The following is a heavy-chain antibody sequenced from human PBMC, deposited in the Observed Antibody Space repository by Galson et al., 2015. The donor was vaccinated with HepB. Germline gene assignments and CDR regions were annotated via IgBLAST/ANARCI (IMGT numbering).Heavy chain of an antibody. V-gene: IGHV5-51*01. J-gene: IGHJ3*02. D-gene: IGHD2-2*01. Sequence: QSGAEVKKPGESLKISCTGSGYSFTSYWIGWVRQMPGKGLEWMGIIYPGDSDTRYSPSFQGQVTISADRSISTAYLQWSSLKASDTAMYYCARHRWYQLLSLMDAFDIWGQGTMVTVSS. CDR2: IYPGDSDT. CDR1: GYSFTSYW. CDR3: ARHRWYQLLSLMDAFDI.